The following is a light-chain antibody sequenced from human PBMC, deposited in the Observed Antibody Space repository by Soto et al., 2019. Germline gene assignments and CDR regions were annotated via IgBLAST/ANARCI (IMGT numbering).Light chain of an antibody. Sequence: EIVLTQSPGTLSFSPGERATLSCRASQRIISNYLAWYQQKPGQAPRLLIYGASSRATGIADRFSGSGSETDFTLTISRLEPEDFAVYYCQHYGSPGLTFGGGTKVEIK. CDR1: QRIISNY. CDR3: QHYGSPGLT. J-gene: IGKJ4*01. V-gene: IGKV3-20*01. CDR2: GAS.